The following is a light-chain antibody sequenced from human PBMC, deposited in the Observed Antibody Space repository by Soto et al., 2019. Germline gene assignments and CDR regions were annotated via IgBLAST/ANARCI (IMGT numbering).Light chain of an antibody. CDR1: QSVSSSY. Sequence: EIVLTQSPGTLSLSPGERATLSCRASQSVSSSYLAWYQQKPGQAPRLLIYGASSRATGIPDRFSGSGSGPDFTLTISRLEPEDCAVYYCQQYGSSLFGPGTKVDIK. V-gene: IGKV3-20*01. CDR3: QQYGSSL. CDR2: GAS. J-gene: IGKJ3*01.